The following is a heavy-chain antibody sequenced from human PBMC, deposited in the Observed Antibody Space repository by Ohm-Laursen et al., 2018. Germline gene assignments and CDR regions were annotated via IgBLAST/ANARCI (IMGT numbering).Heavy chain of an antibody. V-gene: IGHV3-72*01. D-gene: IGHD2-15*01. CDR1: GFTFSDRY. CDR2: TRNKANSYTT. CDR3: ARDRSGSYCSDGSCYD. J-gene: IGHJ4*02. Sequence: GSLRLSCAASGFTFSDRYMDWVRQAPGKGLEWVGRTRNKANSYTTQYAASVKGRFTISRDDSKKSLYLQMNSLKTEDTAVYYCARDRSGSYCSDGSCYDWGQGTLVTVSS.